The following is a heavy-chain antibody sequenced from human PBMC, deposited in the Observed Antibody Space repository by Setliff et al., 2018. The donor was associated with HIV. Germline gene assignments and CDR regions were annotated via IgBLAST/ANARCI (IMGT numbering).Heavy chain of an antibody. CDR3: VRGYYNFWSGYYDSRFPNPIDAFDI. CDR2: LNPSEGTT. V-gene: IGHV1-46*01. Sequence: ASVKVSCKASGYTFTTYYIHWVRQAPGQGLEWMGILNPSEGTTSFAQKFQGRVTMTRDTSTSTVYMDLSSLRADDTAVYYCVRGYYNFWSGYYDSRFPNPIDAFDIWGQGTMVTVSS. J-gene: IGHJ3*02. CDR1: GYTFTTYY. D-gene: IGHD3-3*01.